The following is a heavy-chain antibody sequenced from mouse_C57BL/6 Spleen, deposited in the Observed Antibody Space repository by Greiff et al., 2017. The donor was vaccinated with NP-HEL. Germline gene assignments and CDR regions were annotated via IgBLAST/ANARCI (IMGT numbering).Heavy chain of an antibody. CDR3: AAGYDDFDY. V-gene: IGHV1-82*01. CDR1: GYAFSSSW. J-gene: IGHJ2*01. Sequence: QVQLKESGPELVKPGASVKISCKASGYAFSSSWMNWVKQRPGKGLEWIGRIYPGDGDTNYNGKFKGKATLTADKSSSTAYMQLSSLTSEDSAVYFCAAGYDDFDYWGQGTTLTVSS. CDR2: IYPGDGDT. D-gene: IGHD2-2*01.